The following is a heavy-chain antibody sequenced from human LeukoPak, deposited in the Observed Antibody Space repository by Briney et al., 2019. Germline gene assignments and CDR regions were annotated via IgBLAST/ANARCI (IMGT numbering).Heavy chain of an antibody. D-gene: IGHD2-2*02. CDR2: IYSGGST. V-gene: IGHV3-53*05. J-gene: IGHJ6*03. Sequence: GGSLRLSCAASGFTVSSNYMSWVRQAPGKGLEWVSVIYSGGSTYYADSVRGRFTISRDNSKNTLYLQMNSLRAEDTAVYYCAKDLSAAIGYYYMDVWGKGTTVTVSS. CDR3: AKDLSAAIGYYYMDV. CDR1: GFTVSSNY.